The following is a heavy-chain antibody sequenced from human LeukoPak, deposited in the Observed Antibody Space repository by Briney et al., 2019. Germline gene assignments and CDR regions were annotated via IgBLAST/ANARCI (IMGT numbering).Heavy chain of an antibody. J-gene: IGHJ6*02. CDR3: ARDFAADKYYYYTMDV. CDR1: GFTVSSNY. CDR2: IISSGSYI. V-gene: IGHV3-21*01. D-gene: IGHD3-3*01. Sequence: GGSLRLSCAASGFTVSSNYMSWVRQAPGKGLEWVSSIISSGSYIYYADSVKGRFTISRDNFKNTLYLQMNSLRAEDTAVYYCARDFAADKYYYYTMDVWGQGTTVTVSS.